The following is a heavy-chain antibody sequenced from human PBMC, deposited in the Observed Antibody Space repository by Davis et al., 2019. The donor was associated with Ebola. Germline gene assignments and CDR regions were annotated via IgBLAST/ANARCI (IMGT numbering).Heavy chain of an antibody. V-gene: IGHV4-34*01. CDR2: INHSGST. CDR1: GGSFSGYY. D-gene: IGHD3-10*01. J-gene: IGHJ5*02. Sequence: SETLSLTCAVYGGSFSGYYWSWIRQPPGKGLEWIGEINHSGSTNYNPSLKSRVTISVDTSKNQFSLKLSSVTAADTAVYYCARVNGAWFDPWGQGTLVTVSS. CDR3: ARVNGAWFDP.